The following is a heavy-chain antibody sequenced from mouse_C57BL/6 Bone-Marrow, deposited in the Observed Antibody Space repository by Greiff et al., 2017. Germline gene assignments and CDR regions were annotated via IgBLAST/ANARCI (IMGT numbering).Heavy chain of an antibody. CDR3: SRYTTVVASFFYYAMDY. J-gene: IGHJ4*01. CDR2: IYPGSGNT. Sequence: QVQLQQSGAELVRPGASVKLSCKASGYTFTDYYINWVKQRPGQGLEWIARIYPGSGNTYYNEKFKGKATLTAEKSSSTAYMQLSSLTSEDSAVYFCSRYTTVVASFFYYAMDYWGQGTSVTVSS. CDR1: GYTFTDYY. D-gene: IGHD1-1*01. V-gene: IGHV1-76*01.